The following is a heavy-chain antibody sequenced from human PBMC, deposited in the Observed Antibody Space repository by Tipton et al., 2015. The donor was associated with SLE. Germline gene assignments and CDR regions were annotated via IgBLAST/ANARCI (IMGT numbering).Heavy chain of an antibody. D-gene: IGHD2-15*01. CDR1: GGSFSGYY. Sequence: TLSLTCAVYGGSFSGYYWSWIRQPPGNGLEWIGSLDYSGSTYYNPSLKSRVTISVDTSKNQFSLKLSSVTAADTAVYYCASLSGPLPRDYWGQGTPVTVSS. J-gene: IGHJ4*02. CDR2: LDYSGST. CDR3: ASLSGPLPRDY. V-gene: IGHV4-34*01.